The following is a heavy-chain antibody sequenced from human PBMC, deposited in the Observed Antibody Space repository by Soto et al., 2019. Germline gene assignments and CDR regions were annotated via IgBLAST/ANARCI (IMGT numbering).Heavy chain of an antibody. J-gene: IGHJ5*02. Sequence: SETLSLTCSVSGGSISSGDYYWSWIRQPPGKGLEWIGYIYYSGSTYYNPSLKSRVTISVDTSKNQFSLKLSSVTAADTAVYYCARDPYYYGSGSYYNVFAPWGQGTLVTVSS. CDR2: IYYSGST. CDR1: GGSISSGDYY. V-gene: IGHV4-30-4*01. CDR3: ARDPYYYGSGSYYNVFAP. D-gene: IGHD3-10*01.